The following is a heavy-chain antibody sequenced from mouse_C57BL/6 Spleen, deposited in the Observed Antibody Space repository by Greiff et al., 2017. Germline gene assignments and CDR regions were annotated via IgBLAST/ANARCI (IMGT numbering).Heavy chain of an antibody. CDR3: ARQGTGTSYYCGY. CDR2: ISSGGSYT. Sequence: DVTLVESGGDLVKPGGSLKLSCAASGFTFSSYGMSWVRQTPDKRLEWVATISSGGSYTYSPDSVKGRFTISRANGKNTLYLQMSSLKSEDTAMYYCARQGTGTSYYCGYWGQGTTLTVS. CDR1: GFTFSSYG. V-gene: IGHV5-6*02. D-gene: IGHD4-1*01. J-gene: IGHJ2*01.